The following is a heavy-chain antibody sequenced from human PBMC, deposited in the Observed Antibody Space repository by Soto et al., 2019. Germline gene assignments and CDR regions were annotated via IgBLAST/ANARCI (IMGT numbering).Heavy chain of an antibody. Sequence: EVQLLESGGGLVQPGGSLRLSCTASGFTFSSFAMSWVRQAPGKGLEWVSSITNSGEITYHAGSVKGRFTLSRYNSKNTLYVQMTSLRADDTAIYYCAKGGSAGGYSGLEHWGQGTLVTVSS. CDR3: AKGGSAGGYSGLEH. D-gene: IGHD2-21*02. CDR2: ITNSGEIT. J-gene: IGHJ1*01. CDR1: GFTFSSFA. V-gene: IGHV3-23*01.